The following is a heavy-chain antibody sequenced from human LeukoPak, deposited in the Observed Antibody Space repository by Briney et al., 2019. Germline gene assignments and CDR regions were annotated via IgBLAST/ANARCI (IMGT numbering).Heavy chain of an antibody. V-gene: IGHV4-34*01. CDR2: INHSGST. CDR1: GGSFSGYY. D-gene: IGHD6-6*01. Sequence: SETLSLTCAVYGGSFSGYYWSWIRQPPGKGLGWIGEINHSGSTNYNPSLKSRVTISVDTSKNQFSLKLSSVTAADTAVYYCARRKGYSSSLYNWFDPWGQGTLVTVSS. J-gene: IGHJ5*02. CDR3: ARRKGYSSSLYNWFDP.